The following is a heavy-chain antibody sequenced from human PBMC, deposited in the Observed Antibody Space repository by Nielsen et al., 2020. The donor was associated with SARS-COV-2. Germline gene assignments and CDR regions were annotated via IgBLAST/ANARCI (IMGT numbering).Heavy chain of an antibody. CDR1: GGSISSSNW. CDR3: AGEEGGWFDP. CDR2: IYHSGST. J-gene: IGHJ5*02. V-gene: IGHV4-4*02. Sequence: SETLSLTCAVSGGSISSSNWWSWVRQPPGKGLEWIGEIYHSGSTNYNPSLKSRVTISVDTSKNQFSLKLSSVTAADTAVYYCAGEEGGWFDPWGQGTLVTVSS.